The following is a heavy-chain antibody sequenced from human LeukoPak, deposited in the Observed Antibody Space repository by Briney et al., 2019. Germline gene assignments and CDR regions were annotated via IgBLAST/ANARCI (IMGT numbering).Heavy chain of an antibody. CDR2: IYYSGST. V-gene: IGHV4-31*03. Sequence: KPSETLSLACTVSGGSVSSGGYYWSWIRQHPGKGLEWIGYIYYSGSTYYNPSLKSRVTISVDTSKNQFSLKLSSVTATDTAVYYCARVKSSGWYLLSGYYFDYWGQGTLVTVSS. CDR1: GGSVSSGGYY. J-gene: IGHJ4*02. D-gene: IGHD6-19*01. CDR3: ARVKSSGWYLLSGYYFDY.